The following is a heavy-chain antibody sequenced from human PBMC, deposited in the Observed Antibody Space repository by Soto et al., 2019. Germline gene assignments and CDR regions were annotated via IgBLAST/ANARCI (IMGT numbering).Heavy chain of an antibody. CDR2: ISAYNGNT. D-gene: IGHD2-2*01. Sequence: ASVKVSCKASGYTFTSYGISWVRQAPGQGLEWMGWISAYNGNTNYAQKLHGRVTMTTDTSTSTAYMELRSLRSDDTAVYYCARDVSGCSSTSCYRVDYYYGMDVWGQGTTVTVSS. CDR3: ARDVSGCSSTSCYRVDYYYGMDV. CDR1: GYTFTSYG. V-gene: IGHV1-18*04. J-gene: IGHJ6*02.